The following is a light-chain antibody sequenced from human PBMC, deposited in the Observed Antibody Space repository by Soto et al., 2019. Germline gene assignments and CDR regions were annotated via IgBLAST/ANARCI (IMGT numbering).Light chain of an antibody. J-gene: IGKJ5*01. CDR3: QQYGGSPAT. Sequence: ENVLTQSPGTLSFSPGDRATLSFRASQSIRDNYLAWYQQKPGQAPGLLIYRASNRATGIPDRFSGSGSGTDFTLTISRLEPEDFVVYYCQQYGGSPATFGQGTRLEIK. CDR1: QSIRDNY. CDR2: RAS. V-gene: IGKV3-20*01.